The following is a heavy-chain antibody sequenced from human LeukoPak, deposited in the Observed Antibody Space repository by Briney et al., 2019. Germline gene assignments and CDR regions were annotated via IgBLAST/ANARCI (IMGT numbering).Heavy chain of an antibody. CDR3: ASPGDYGDYYFDY. Sequence: PSETLSLTCTVSGGSISSSSYYWGCIRQPPGKGLEWNANIYYRGSTYYNPSLKSRVSISADTTKSQLSLKLSSVPAADTAVYYCASPGDYGDYYFDYWGQGTLVTVSS. D-gene: IGHD4-17*01. J-gene: IGHJ4*02. V-gene: IGHV4-39*01. CDR2: IYYRGST. CDR1: GGSISSSSYY.